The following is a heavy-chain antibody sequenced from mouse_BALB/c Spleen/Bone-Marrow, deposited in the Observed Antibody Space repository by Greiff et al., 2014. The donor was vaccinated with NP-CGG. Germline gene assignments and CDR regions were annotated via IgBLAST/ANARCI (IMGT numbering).Heavy chain of an antibody. CDR2: IYPSSGNT. Sequence: VQLQQSGAELVKPGASVKMSCKASGYTFTSYVMRWVKQRPGQGLEWIGDIYPSSGNTYYNQKFKGKATLTADKSSSTAYMQLSTLTPESSPVYYGAVVSSCRSCFDYWGQGTTLTVSS. CDR1: GYTFTSYV. CDR3: AVVSSCRSCFDY. J-gene: IGHJ2*01. V-gene: IGHV1-4*01. D-gene: IGHD1-1*01.